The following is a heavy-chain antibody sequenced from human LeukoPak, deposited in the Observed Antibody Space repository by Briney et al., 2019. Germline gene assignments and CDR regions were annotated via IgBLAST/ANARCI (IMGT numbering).Heavy chain of an antibody. Sequence: PGGSLRLSCAASGLTFSTYWMTWVRQAPGKGLEWVANIKPDGSQIYYVDSVKGRFTISRDNAKNSLYLQMNSLRAEDTAVYYCARDLNWETYWGQGTLVTVSS. CDR1: GLTFSTYW. V-gene: IGHV3-7*01. CDR3: ARDLNWETY. J-gene: IGHJ4*02. D-gene: IGHD1-1*01. CDR2: IKPDGSQI.